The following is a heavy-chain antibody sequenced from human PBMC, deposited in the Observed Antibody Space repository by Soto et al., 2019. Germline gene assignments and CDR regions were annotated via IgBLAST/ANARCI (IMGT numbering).Heavy chain of an antibody. D-gene: IGHD3-9*01. CDR1: GGSFSGYY. V-gene: IGHV4-34*01. Sequence: SETLSLTCAVYGGSFSGYYWSWIRQPPGKGLEWIGEINHSGSTNYNPSLKSRVTISVDTSKNQFSLKLSSVTAADTAVYYCARGLRYFDWLLVRGSGFDYWGQGTLVTVS. CDR2: INHSGST. J-gene: IGHJ4*02. CDR3: ARGLRYFDWLLVRGSGFDY.